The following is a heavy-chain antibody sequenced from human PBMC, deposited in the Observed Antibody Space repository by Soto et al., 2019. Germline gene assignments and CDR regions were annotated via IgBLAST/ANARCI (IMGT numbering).Heavy chain of an antibody. CDR3: ARVYAYYFDY. CDR2: IYYSGST. CDR1: GGSISSYY. D-gene: IGHD2-8*01. J-gene: IGHJ4*02. V-gene: IGHV4-59*01. Sequence: SETLSLTCTVSGGSISSYYWIWIRQPPGKGLEWIGYIYYSGSTNYNPSLKSRATISVDTSKNQFSLKLSSVAAADTAVYYCARVYAYYFDYWGQGTLVTVSS.